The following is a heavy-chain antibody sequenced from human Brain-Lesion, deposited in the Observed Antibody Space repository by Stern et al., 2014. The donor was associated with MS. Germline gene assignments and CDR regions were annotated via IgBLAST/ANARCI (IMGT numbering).Heavy chain of an antibody. CDR1: GYTFTTYY. CDR3: APPHYFDSSGLDY. CDR2: INPSDGSA. J-gene: IGHJ4*02. V-gene: IGHV1-46*03. D-gene: IGHD3-22*01. Sequence: VQLVESGAEVKKPGASVKVSCKASGYTFTTYYLHWVRQAPGQGLEWMGIINPSDGSASYTQKFHGRVTMTRDTSTSTVYMELRNLRSEDTAVYYCAPPHYFDSSGLDYWGQGTLVTVSS.